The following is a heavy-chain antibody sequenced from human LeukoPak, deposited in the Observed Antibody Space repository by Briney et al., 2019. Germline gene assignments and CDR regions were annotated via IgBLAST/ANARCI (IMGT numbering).Heavy chain of an antibody. CDR1: GYTFTSYG. V-gene: IGHV1-18*01. J-gene: IGHJ4*02. CDR3: ATVTGIAVAGYDY. D-gene: IGHD6-19*01. Sequence: ASVKVSCKASGYTFTSYGISWVRQAPGQGLEWMGWISAYNGNTNYAQKLQGRVTMTEDTSTDTAYMELSSLRSEDTAVYYCATVTGIAVAGYDYWGQGTLVTVSS. CDR2: ISAYNGNT.